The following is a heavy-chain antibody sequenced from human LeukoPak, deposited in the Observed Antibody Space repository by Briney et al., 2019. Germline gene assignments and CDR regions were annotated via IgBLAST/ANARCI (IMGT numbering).Heavy chain of an antibody. CDR2: IRYDGSNK. CDR3: ARVMVAAGEYYFDY. J-gene: IGHJ4*02. CDR1: GFTFSSYG. Sequence: GGSLRLSCAASGFTFSSYGMHWVRQAPGKGLEWVAFIRYDGSNKYYADSVKGRFAISRDNSKNTLYLQMNSLRAEDTAVYYCARVMVAAGEYYFDYWGQGTLVTVSS. D-gene: IGHD6-13*01. V-gene: IGHV3-30*02.